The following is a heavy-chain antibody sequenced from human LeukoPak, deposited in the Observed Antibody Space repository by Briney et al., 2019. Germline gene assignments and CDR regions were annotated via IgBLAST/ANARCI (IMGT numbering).Heavy chain of an antibody. J-gene: IGHJ3*02. CDR3: ASYLDYGDYIDAFDI. V-gene: IGHV1-69*06. CDR1: GGTFSSYA. Sequence: GASVKVSCRASGGTFSSYAISWVRQAPGQGLEWMGGIIPIFGTANYAQKFQGRVTITADKSTSTAYMELSSLRSEDTAVYYCASYLDYGDYIDAFDIWGQGTMVTVSS. D-gene: IGHD4-17*01. CDR2: IIPIFGTA.